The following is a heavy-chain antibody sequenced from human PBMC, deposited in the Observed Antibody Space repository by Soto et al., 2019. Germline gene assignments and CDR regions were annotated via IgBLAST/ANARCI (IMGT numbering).Heavy chain of an antibody. CDR3: AKERYGYFDY. CDR2: ISYDGSNK. CDR1: GFTFSSYG. V-gene: IGHV3-30*18. Sequence: QVQLVESGGGVVQPGRSLRLSCAASGFTFSSYGMHWVRQAPGKGLEWVAVISYDGSNKYYADSVKGRFTISRDNSKNTLYLQMNSLRVEDTAVYYCAKERYGYFDYWGQGTLVTVSS. J-gene: IGHJ4*02. D-gene: IGHD3-16*01.